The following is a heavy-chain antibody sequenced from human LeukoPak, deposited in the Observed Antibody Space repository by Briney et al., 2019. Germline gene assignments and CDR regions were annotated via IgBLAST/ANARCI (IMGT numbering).Heavy chain of an antibody. D-gene: IGHD3-3*01. CDR2: INPNSGGT. CDR1: GYTFTGYY. J-gene: IGHJ4*02. Sequence: GASVKVSCKASGYTFTGYYMHWVRQAPGQGLEWMGWINPNSGGTNYAQKFQGRVTMTRDTSISTAYMELSRLRSDDTAVYYCARQIFGVVIVFDYWGRGTLVTVSS. CDR3: ARQIFGVVIVFDY. V-gene: IGHV1-2*02.